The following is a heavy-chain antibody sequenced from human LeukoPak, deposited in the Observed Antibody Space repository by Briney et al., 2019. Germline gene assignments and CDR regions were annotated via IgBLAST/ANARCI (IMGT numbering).Heavy chain of an antibody. CDR2: ISSSSSTI. CDR3: ARDGYYYGSGSHDAFDI. D-gene: IGHD3-10*01. CDR1: GFTFSSYS. V-gene: IGHV3-48*01. Sequence: GGSLRLSCAASGFTFSSYSMNWVRQAPGKGLEWVSYISSSSSTIYYADSVKGRFTISRDNAKNSLYLQMNSLRAEDTAVYYCARDGYYYGSGSHDAFDIWGQGTMVTVSS. J-gene: IGHJ3*02.